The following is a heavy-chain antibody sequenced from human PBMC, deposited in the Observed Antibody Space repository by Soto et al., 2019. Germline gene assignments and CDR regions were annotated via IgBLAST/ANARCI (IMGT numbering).Heavy chain of an antibody. J-gene: IGHJ4*02. CDR1: GFEFDDYA. V-gene: IGHV3-9*01. D-gene: IGHD2-21*01. Sequence: GGSLRLSCVGSGFEFDDYAMHWVRQAPGKGLEWVSVIRCNRENIQYADSVKGRFIISRDNAENTLYLQMNSLTSEDTAVYYCANGLVFGELPTDFYFESWGQGSQVTVSS. CDR3: ANGLVFGELPTDFYFES. CDR2: IRCNRENI.